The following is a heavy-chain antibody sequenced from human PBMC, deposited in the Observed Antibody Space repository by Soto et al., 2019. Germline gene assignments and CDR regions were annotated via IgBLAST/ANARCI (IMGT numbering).Heavy chain of an antibody. Sequence: PGGSLRLSCAASGFTFSNAWMSWVRQAPGKGLEWVGRIKSKTDGGTTDYAAPVKGRFTISRDDSKNTLYLQMNSLKTEDTAVYYCTTEHAMIYDFWSGYYSDEDAFDIWGQGTMVTVSS. D-gene: IGHD3-3*01. V-gene: IGHV3-15*01. J-gene: IGHJ3*02. CDR3: TTEHAMIYDFWSGYYSDEDAFDI. CDR1: GFTFSNAW. CDR2: IKSKTDGGTT.